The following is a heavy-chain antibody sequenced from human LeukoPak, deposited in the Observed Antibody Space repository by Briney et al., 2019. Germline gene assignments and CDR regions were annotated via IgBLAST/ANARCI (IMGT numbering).Heavy chain of an antibody. CDR1: GFTFGTYA. Sequence: HPGGSLRLSCAASGFTFGTYAMSWVRQAPGKGLEWVSAISGSSDYTFYADSVKGQFTISRDNSKNTLYLQMNSLRAEDTAVYYCANGAQYRPGHIVVVTATLDYWGQGTLVTVSS. CDR2: ISGSSDYT. J-gene: IGHJ4*02. CDR3: ANGAQYRPGHIVVVTATLDY. D-gene: IGHD2-21*02. V-gene: IGHV3-23*01.